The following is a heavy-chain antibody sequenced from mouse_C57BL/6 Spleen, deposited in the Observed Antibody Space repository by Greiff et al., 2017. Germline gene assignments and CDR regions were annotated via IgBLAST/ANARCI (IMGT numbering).Heavy chain of an antibody. CDR1: GYTFTSYG. CDR3: ARWETTVVAYYAMDY. V-gene: IGHV1-81*01. CDR2: IYPRSGNT. J-gene: IGHJ4*01. Sequence: QVQLKESGAELARPGASVKLSCKASGYTFTSYGISWVKQRTGQGLEWIGEIYPRSGNTYYNEKFKGKATLTADKSSSTAYMELRSLTSEDSAVYFCARWETTVVAYYAMDYSGQGTSVTVSS. D-gene: IGHD1-1*01.